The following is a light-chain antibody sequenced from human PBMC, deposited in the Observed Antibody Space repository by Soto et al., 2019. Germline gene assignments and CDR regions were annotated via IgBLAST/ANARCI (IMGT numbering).Light chain of an antibody. CDR2: DAS. J-gene: IGKJ1*01. Sequence: DIQMTQSPSTLSASVGDRVTITCRASQSISSWLAWYQQKPGKAPKLLIYDASNLESGVPSRFRGSGSGTEFTLTISSLQPDDFATYYCQQYNSYWTFGQGTKVDIK. V-gene: IGKV1-5*01. CDR1: QSISSW. CDR3: QQYNSYWT.